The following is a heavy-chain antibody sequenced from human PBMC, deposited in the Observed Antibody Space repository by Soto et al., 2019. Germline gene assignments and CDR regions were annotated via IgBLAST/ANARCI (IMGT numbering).Heavy chain of an antibody. CDR1: GYTFTHYG. Sequence: QVQLVQSGAEVKKPGASVKVSCKASGYTFTHYGITWVRQAPGQGLEWMGWINSFSGDTNYPQKLQGRLTMTTDTSTNTVYMEWRTLRSDDTAVYYCARDLHSGGKYWYFDIWGRGTLVTVSS. V-gene: IGHV1-18*01. CDR3: ARDLHSGGKYWYFDI. CDR2: INSFSGDT. J-gene: IGHJ2*01. D-gene: IGHD2-15*01.